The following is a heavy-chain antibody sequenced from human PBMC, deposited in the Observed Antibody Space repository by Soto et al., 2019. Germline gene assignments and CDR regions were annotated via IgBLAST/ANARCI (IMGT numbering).Heavy chain of an antibody. CDR1: GFTFSNYA. J-gene: IGHJ5*02. Sequence: GALRLSCGVSGFTFSNYAMSWVRQAPGKGLEWVSAINIGGDTTYYADSVKGRFTMSRDNSKNTLYLQMNSLRAEDTAVYYCAKVRGPPWGQGPLVTVS. V-gene: IGHV3-23*01. CDR2: INIGGDTT. CDR3: AKVRGPP. D-gene: IGHD3-16*01.